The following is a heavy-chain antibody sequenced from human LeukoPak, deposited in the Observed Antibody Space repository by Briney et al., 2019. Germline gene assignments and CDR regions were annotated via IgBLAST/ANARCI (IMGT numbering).Heavy chain of an antibody. CDR1: GFTFNNYG. CDR2: ISDDGRNK. CDR3: AKDRETTASGTFDY. V-gene: IGHV3-30*18. J-gene: IGHJ4*02. Sequence: GRSLRLSCAASGFTFNNYGMHYVRQAPGKGLEWVAVISDDGRNKKYADSVRGRFTISRDDSNNTLYLQMNSLRAEDTGVYYCAKDRETTASGTFDYWGQGTLDTVSS. D-gene: IGHD1-1*01.